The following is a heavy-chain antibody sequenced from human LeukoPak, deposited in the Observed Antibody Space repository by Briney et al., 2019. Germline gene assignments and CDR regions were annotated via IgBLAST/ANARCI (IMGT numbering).Heavy chain of an antibody. CDR1: GFTFSSYS. CDR2: ISSSSSYI. CDR3: AKTLGVPAALDY. D-gene: IGHD2-2*01. Sequence: GESLRLSCAASGFTFSSYSMNWVRQAPGKGLEWVSSISSSSSYIYYADSVKGRFTISRDNAKNTLYLQMNSLRAEDTAVYYCAKTLGVPAALDYWGQGTLVTVSS. J-gene: IGHJ4*02. V-gene: IGHV3-21*01.